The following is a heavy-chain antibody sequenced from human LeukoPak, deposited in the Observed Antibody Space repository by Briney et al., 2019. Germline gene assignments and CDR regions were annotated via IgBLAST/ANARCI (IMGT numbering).Heavy chain of an antibody. CDR1: GYTFTSYG. CDR2: IIPIFGTA. D-gene: IGHD3-3*01. CDR3: ATSGVVLHYFDY. Sequence: GASVKVSCKASGYTFTSYGISWVRQAPGQGLEWMGGIIPIFGTANYAQKFQGRVTITTDESTSTAYMELSSLRSEDTAVYYCATSGVVLHYFDYWGQGTLVTVSS. J-gene: IGHJ4*02. V-gene: IGHV1-69*05.